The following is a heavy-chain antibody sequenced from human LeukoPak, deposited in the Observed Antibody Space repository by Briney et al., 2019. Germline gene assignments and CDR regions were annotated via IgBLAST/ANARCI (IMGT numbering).Heavy chain of an antibody. D-gene: IGHD4/OR15-4a*01. CDR3: ATQVRPRAPIDY. V-gene: IGHV4-59*08. CDR2: IYYRGST. CDR1: VGSISSYY. Sequence: SQTLSLTRTVSVGSISSYYSSCIRHPPRKRLEWIGYIYYRGSTNYNPSLQSRVTISVDTSKNQFSLKLSSVTAADTAVYYCATQVRPRAPIDYWGQGTQVTVSS. J-gene: IGHJ4*02.